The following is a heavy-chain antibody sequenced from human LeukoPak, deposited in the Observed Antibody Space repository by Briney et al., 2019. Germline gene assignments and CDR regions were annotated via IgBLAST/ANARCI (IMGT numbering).Heavy chain of an antibody. V-gene: IGHV1-69*04. CDR1: GGTFSSYA. J-gene: IGHJ6*02. Sequence: EASVKVSRKASGGTFSSYAISWVRQAPGQGLEWMGRIIPILGIANYAQKFQGRVTITADKSTSTAYMELSSLRSEDTAVYYCASGNGGSDSYYYYYGMDVWGQGTTVTVSS. CDR2: IIPILGIA. CDR3: ASGNGGSDSYYYYYGMDV. D-gene: IGHD1-26*01.